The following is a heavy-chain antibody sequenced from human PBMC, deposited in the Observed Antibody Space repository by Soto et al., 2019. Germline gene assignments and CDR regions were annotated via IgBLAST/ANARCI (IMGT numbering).Heavy chain of an antibody. CDR1: AFTFGDYA. V-gene: IGHV3-9*01. CDR2: ISWNSGDI. Sequence: EVQLVESGGGLVQPGRSLRLSCAASAFTFGDYAMHWVRQAPGRGLEWVSCISWNSGDIVYVDSVEGRFTFSRDNAKNSLYLQMNSLIPEDTAFYYCVKGYTTSCFAPFHYWGQGALVTVSS. J-gene: IGHJ4*02. D-gene: IGHD2-2*01. CDR3: VKGYTTSCFAPFHY.